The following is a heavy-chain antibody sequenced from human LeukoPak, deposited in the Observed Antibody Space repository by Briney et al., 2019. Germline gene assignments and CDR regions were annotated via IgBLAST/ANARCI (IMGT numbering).Heavy chain of an antibody. Sequence: GASVKVSCKASGYTFTSYYMHWVRQAPGQGLEWMGIINPSAGSTSYAQKFQGRVTMTRDTSTSTVYMELRSLRFEDTAVYYCATTYYYDSSGYYRLDYWGQGTLVTVSS. CDR1: GYTFTSYY. CDR2: INPSAGST. J-gene: IGHJ4*02. D-gene: IGHD3-22*01. CDR3: ATTYYYDSSGYYRLDY. V-gene: IGHV1-46*01.